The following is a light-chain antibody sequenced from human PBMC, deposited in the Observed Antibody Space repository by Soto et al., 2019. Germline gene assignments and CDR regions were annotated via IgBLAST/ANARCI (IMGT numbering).Light chain of an antibody. V-gene: IGKV3D-15*01. CDR2: DAS. CDR1: QSVTSN. Sequence: EIVMTQSPATLSVSPGARATLSCRASQSVTSNLVWYQQKPGRSPRLLIYDASTRATGIPARFSGSGSGTEFTLTISSVQSEDFAVYYCQHYNDWPSFGRGTRLEIK. CDR3: QHYNDWPS. J-gene: IGKJ5*01.